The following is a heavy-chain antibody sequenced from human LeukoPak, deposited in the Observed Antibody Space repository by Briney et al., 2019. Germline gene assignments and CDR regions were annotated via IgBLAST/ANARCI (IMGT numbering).Heavy chain of an antibody. CDR2: TYTSGST. CDR1: GGSISSYY. D-gene: IGHD3/OR15-3a*01. V-gene: IGHV4-4*09. CDR3: ARHDFPDYFDY. J-gene: IGHJ4*02. Sequence: SETLSLTCTVSGGSISSYYWSWIRRPPGKGLEWIGYTYTSGSTNYNPSLKSRVTISVDTSKNQFSLKLSSVTAADTAVYYCARHDFPDYFDYWGQGTLVTVSS.